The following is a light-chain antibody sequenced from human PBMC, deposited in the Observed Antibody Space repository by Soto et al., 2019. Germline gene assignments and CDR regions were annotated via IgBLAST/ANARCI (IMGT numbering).Light chain of an antibody. J-gene: IGKJ4*01. CDR1: QSVSSS. CDR3: QQRYNWPLT. CDR2: GAS. Sequence: EIVLTQSPATLSLSPGERATLSCRASQSVSSSLAWYQQKPGQAPRLLIYGASNGATGTPVRFSGAGSGTDFTLTISSLEPEDFAVYYCQQRYNWPLTFGGGTKVEIK. V-gene: IGKV3-11*01.